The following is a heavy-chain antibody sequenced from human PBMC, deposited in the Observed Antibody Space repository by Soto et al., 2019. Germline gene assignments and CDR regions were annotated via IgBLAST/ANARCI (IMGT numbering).Heavy chain of an antibody. CDR2: IAYDGSNK. D-gene: IGHD6-19*01. CDR1: GFTFSSYG. CDR3: AKGPRIAVY. J-gene: IGHJ4*02. Sequence: QVQLVESGGGVVQPGGSLRLSCAASGFTFSSYGMHWVRQAPGKGLEWVAGIAYDGSNKYYADSVKGRFTISRDNSKNTLYLQMNSLRAEDTAVYYCAKGPRIAVYWGQGTLVTVSS. V-gene: IGHV3-30*18.